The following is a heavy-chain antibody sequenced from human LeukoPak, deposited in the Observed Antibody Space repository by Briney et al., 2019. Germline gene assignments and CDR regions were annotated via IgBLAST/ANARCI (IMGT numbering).Heavy chain of an antibody. Sequence: SVKVSCKASGGTFSSYAISWVRQAPGQGLEWVGRIIPIFGTANYAQKFQGRVTITTDESTSTAYMELSSLRSEDTAVYYCATILRQQLVQSDYWGQGTLVTVSS. J-gene: IGHJ4*02. CDR1: GGTFSSYA. CDR3: ATILRQQLVQSDY. V-gene: IGHV1-69*05. D-gene: IGHD6-13*01. CDR2: IIPIFGTA.